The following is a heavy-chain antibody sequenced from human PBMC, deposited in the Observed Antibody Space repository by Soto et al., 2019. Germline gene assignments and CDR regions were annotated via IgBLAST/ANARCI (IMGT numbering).Heavy chain of an antibody. D-gene: IGHD1-7*01. V-gene: IGHV3-21*01. CDR3: ARDVITGTPSPFDY. J-gene: IGHJ4*02. Sequence: GGSLRLSCAASGFTFSSYSMNWVRQAPGKGLEWVSSISSSSIYIYYADSVKGRFTISRDNAKNSLYLQMNSLRAEDTAVYYCARDVITGTPSPFDYWGQGTLVTVS. CDR2: ISSSSIYI. CDR1: GFTFSSYS.